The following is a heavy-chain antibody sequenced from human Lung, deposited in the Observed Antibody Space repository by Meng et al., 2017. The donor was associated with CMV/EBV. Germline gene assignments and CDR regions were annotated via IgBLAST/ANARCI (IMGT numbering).Heavy chain of an antibody. J-gene: IGHJ3*02. CDR1: GGSVSSGSYY. V-gene: IGHV4-61*01. CDR3: ARDILEHNAFDM. D-gene: IGHD1/OR15-1a*01. CDR2: ISYIGST. Sequence: SETLLTXTVSGGSVSSGSYYWSWLRQPPGKGLEWIGYISYIGSTNYNPSLKSRVSISVDTSKNQFSLKLSSVTAADTAIFYCARDILEHNAFDMWGQGTMVTVSS.